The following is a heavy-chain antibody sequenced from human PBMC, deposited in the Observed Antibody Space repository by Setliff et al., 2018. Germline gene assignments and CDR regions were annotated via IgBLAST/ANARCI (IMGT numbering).Heavy chain of an antibody. J-gene: IGHJ3*02. CDR1: GYTFTNYA. Sequence: GASVKVSCKDSGYTFTNYALHWVRQAPGQRLEWMGWINADNGNTKYSQTFQGRVTITRDTSASTAYMELSSLRSEDTAVYYCARLAAQWLVRDAFDIWGQGTMVTVSS. D-gene: IGHD6-19*01. CDR2: INADNGNT. CDR3: ARLAAQWLVRDAFDI. V-gene: IGHV1-3*01.